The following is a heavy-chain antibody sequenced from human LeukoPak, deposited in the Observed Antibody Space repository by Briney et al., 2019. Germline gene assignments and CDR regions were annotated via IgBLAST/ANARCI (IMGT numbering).Heavy chain of an antibody. CDR3: TRDEGATVATYRFDF. D-gene: IGHD4-23*01. V-gene: IGHV3-7*01. J-gene: IGHJ4*02. CDR2: IKYDGTYT. Sequence: GSLRLSCEASGFDFRNYYMSWVRQAPGKGLEWLANIKYDGTYTNYKDSVKGRLTLSRDNAKNSVYLQMNSLRAEDTAVYYCTRDEGATVATYRFDFWGRGTLATVSS. CDR1: GFDFRNYY.